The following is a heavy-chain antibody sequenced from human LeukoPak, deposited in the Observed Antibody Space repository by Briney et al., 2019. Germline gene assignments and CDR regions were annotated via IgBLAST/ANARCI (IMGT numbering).Heavy chain of an antibody. V-gene: IGHV1-2*02. CDR1: GYTFTGYY. D-gene: IGHD2-2*02. Sequence: ASVKVSCKASGYTFTGYYMHWVRQAPGQGLEWMGWINPNSGGTNYAQKFQGRVTMTRDTSISTAYMELSRLRSDDTAVYYCARNRPADIGWFDPWGQGTLVTVSS. CDR3: ARNRPADIGWFDP. J-gene: IGHJ5*02. CDR2: INPNSGGT.